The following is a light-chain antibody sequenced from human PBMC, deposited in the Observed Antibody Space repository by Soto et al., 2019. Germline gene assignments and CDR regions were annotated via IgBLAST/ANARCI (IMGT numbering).Light chain of an antibody. CDR3: QHYDTFSWT. V-gene: IGKV1-27*01. Sequence: DIQMTQSPSALSASLGDRVTITCRASQGIINYLAWYQLKPGKVPNLLIYAASTLQSGVPSTFSGSGSGTEFTLTISSVQPDDFATYFCQHYDTFSWTFGQGTKV. J-gene: IGKJ1*01. CDR2: AAS. CDR1: QGIINY.